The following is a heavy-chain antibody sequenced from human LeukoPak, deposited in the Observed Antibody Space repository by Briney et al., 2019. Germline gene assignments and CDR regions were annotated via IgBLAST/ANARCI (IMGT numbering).Heavy chain of an antibody. CDR2: IYYSGST. V-gene: IGHV4-59*01. D-gene: IGHD6-19*01. J-gene: IGHJ4*02. Sequence: NPSETLSLTCTVSGGSINSYYWSWIRQPPGKGLEWIGYIYYSGSTNYNPSLKSRVTISVDTSKNQFSLKLSSVTAADTAVYYCARDKGSGWYSLWGQGTLVTVSS. CDR3: ARDKGSGWYSL. CDR1: GGSINSYY.